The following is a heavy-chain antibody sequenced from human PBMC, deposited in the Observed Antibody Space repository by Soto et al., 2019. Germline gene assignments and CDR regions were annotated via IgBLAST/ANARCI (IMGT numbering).Heavy chain of an antibody. Sequence: GQSLKISCKASGFTFSSYSLGWLRHMPGNGLQWMGNIFSSDSSATYSPSFVGQVTISVVRSINTSYLQWSRLKSADTHMYYCARPPQDCSRTICYGADYWDQETRVTVSS. CDR3: ARPPQDCSRTICYGADY. V-gene: IGHV5-51*01. J-gene: IGHJ4*02. CDR1: GFTFSSYS. CDR2: IFSSDSSA. D-gene: IGHD2-2*01.